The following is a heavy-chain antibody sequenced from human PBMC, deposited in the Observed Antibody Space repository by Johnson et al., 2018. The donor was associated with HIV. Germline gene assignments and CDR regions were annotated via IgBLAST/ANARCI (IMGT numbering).Heavy chain of an antibody. J-gene: IGHJ3*02. V-gene: IGHV3-11*04. CDR3: ARVSGWYEKGAFDI. Sequence: QVQLVESGGGLVQPGGSLRLSCAASGFTFSDFFMSWIRQAPGKGLEWVAYMSTSGSTKFYADSVKGRFTISRDNAKNSLYLQMNSLRAEDTAGYYCARVSGWYEKGAFDIWGQGTMVTVSS. D-gene: IGHD6-19*01. CDR1: GFTFSDFF. CDR2: MSTSGSTK.